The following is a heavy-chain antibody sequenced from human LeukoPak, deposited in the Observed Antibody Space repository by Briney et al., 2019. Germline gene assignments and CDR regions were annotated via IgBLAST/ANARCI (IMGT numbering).Heavy chain of an antibody. CDR2: IRQDGSKK. J-gene: IGHJ4*02. D-gene: IGHD3-10*01. CDR3: ARDFASDYYGSGSPSLDY. V-gene: IGHV3-7*01. Sequence: GGSLRLSCEASGFTFSSSWMSWVRQPPGKGLEWVANIRQDGSKKFYVDSVKGRFTISRDNSKNSLYLQMNSLRAEDTAVYYCARDFASDYYGSGSPSLDYWGQGTLVTVSS. CDR1: GFTFSSSW.